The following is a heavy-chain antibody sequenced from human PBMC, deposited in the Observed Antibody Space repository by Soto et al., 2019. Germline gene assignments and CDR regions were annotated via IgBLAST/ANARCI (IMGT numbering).Heavy chain of an antibody. Sequence: EVQLLESGGDLVQPGGSLRLSCAASGFTFSHYTMSWVRQLPGKGLEWVSGINVGNGTTYYADSVKGRFTISRDNSKNTIYLQMNRLRVGAKDIYYCAKDKEQDGDCAFDYWGQGTLVTVSS. J-gene: IGHJ4*02. D-gene: IGHD4-17*01. CDR3: AKDKEQDGDCAFDY. V-gene: IGHV3-23*01. CDR1: GFTFSHYT. CDR2: INVGNGTT.